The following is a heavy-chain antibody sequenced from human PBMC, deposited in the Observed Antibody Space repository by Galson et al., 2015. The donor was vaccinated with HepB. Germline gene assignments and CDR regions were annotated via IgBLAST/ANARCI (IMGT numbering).Heavy chain of an antibody. D-gene: IGHD4-17*01. Sequence: SLRLSCAASGFTVSSNYMNWVRQAPGKGLEWVSAIYSGGSTYYAETVKGRFTIFRDNSKNKLYLQKNSLRAEDTAVYYCARFIYGDYFDYCCQGSLVTVSA. V-gene: IGHV3-53*01. CDR2: IYSGGST. J-gene: IGHJ4*02. CDR1: GFTVSSNY. CDR3: ARFIYGDYFDY.